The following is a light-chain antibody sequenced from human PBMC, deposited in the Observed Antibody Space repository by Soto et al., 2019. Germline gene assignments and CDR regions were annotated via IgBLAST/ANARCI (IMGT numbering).Light chain of an antibody. Sequence: EIVMTQSPATLSVSLGEGVTLSCRASQGVGITLAWYQQKPGQTPRLLIYNAFTRATGIPARFSGSGSGTEFTLTINSLQSEDSAVYYCQRYNDWPLTFGGGTKVEVK. CDR1: QGVGIT. CDR3: QRYNDWPLT. J-gene: IGKJ4*01. CDR2: NAF. V-gene: IGKV3-15*01.